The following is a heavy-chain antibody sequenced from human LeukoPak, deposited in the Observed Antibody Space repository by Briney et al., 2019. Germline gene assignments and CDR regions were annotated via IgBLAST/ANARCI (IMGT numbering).Heavy chain of an antibody. D-gene: IGHD5-12*01. CDR3: AKDPYNYGPRGYSGYYHY. CDR2: ISGSGGST. V-gene: IGHV3-23*01. CDR1: GFTLSSYE. Sequence: GGSLRLSCAASGFTLSSYEMHWSYEMNWVRQAPGKGLEWVSAISGSGGSTYYADSVKGRFTISRDNSKNTLYLQMNSLRAEGTAVYYCAKDPYNYGPRGYSGYYHYWGQGTLVTVSS. J-gene: IGHJ4*02.